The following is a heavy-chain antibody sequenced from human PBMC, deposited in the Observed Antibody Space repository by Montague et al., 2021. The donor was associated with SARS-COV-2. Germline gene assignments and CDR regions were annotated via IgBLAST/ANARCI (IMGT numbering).Heavy chain of an antibody. V-gene: IGHV4-59*01. J-gene: IGHJ4*02. CDR2: VHYTGST. Sequence: SETLSLTCEVSGDSISSYYWSWIRQSPGKGLEWIDYVHYTGSTKYTPSLKTRVTLSLDTPKNHFSRKLRSVTAADTAIYYCARAQNTCFIANCVNYFEVWGQGALVTVSS. D-gene: IGHD1-1*01. CDR1: GDSISSYY. CDR3: ARAQNTCFIANCVNYFEV.